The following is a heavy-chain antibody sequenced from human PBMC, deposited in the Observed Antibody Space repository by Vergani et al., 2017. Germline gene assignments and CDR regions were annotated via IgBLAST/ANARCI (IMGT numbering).Heavy chain of an antibody. CDR2: INPSGGST. D-gene: IGHD2-8*01. J-gene: IGHJ6*03. V-gene: IGHV1-46*01. Sequence: QVQLVQSGAEVKKPGASVKVSCKASGYTFTSYYMHWVRQAPGQGLEWMGIINPSGGSTSYAQKFQGRVTMTRDTSTSTVYMELSRLRSDDTAVYYCARSCGTNTCSNAGTQYYYYYYLDIWGKGTTVTVSS. CDR3: ARSCGTNTCSNAGTQYYYYYYLDI. CDR1: GYTFTSYY.